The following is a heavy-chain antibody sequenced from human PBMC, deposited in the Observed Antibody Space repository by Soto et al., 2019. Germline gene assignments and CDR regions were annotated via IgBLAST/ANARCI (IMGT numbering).Heavy chain of an antibody. CDR3: ARTRSFTLGFYYDGMDV. CDR1: ADSFGSSW. CDR2: IYPGDSDT. J-gene: IGHJ6*02. D-gene: IGHD6-6*01. V-gene: IGHV5-51*01. Sequence: SLKLSCQGSADSFGSSWIVRVRQIPGKDLEWMGIIYPGDSDTRYSPSFQGQVTISADKSLRTAYLQWTSLKASDTALYYCARTRSFTLGFYYDGMDVWGQGTTVTGSS.